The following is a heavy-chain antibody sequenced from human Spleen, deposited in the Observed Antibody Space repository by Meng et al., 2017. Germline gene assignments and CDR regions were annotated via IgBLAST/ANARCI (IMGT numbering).Heavy chain of an antibody. D-gene: IGHD3-10*01. CDR2: IYHSGST. V-gene: IGHV4-38-2*01. CDR3: ARMNYYGSGSYS. J-gene: IGHJ4*02. Sequence: SETLSLTCEVSGYSISSGHYWGWIRQPPGKGLEWIGNIYHSGSTYYNPSLKRRVILSVDTSKNHFSLKLRSVTAADTAVYYCARMNYYGSGSYSWGRGALVTVSS. CDR1: GYSISSGHY.